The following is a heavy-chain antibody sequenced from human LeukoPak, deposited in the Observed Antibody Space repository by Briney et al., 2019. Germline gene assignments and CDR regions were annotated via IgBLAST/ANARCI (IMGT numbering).Heavy chain of an antibody. CDR1: GGTFSSYA. CDR2: IIPIFGTA. J-gene: IGHJ4*02. V-gene: IGHV1-69*13. Sequence: GASVNVSCKASGGTFSSYAISWVRQAPGQGLEWMGGIIPIFGTANYAQKFQGRVTITADESTSTAYMELSSLRSEDTAVYYCARDLLYSSSWYGIDYWGQGTLVTVSS. D-gene: IGHD6-13*01. CDR3: ARDLLYSSSWYGIDY.